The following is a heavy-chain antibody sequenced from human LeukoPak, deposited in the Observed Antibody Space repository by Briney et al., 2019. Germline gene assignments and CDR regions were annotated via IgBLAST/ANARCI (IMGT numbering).Heavy chain of an antibody. CDR3: ARDPQWLVGLYYFDY. Sequence: GGSLRLSCAASGFTFSSYSMNWVRQAPGKGLEWVSYISSSSSTIYYADSVKGRFTISRDNAKNSLYLQMNSLRAEDTAVYYCARDPQWLVGLYYFDYWGQGTLVTVCS. CDR1: GFTFSSYS. J-gene: IGHJ4*02. CDR2: ISSSSSTI. V-gene: IGHV3-48*04. D-gene: IGHD6-19*01.